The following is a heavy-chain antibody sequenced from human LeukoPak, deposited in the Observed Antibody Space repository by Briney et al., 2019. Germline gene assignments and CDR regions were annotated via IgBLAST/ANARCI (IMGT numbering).Heavy chain of an antibody. J-gene: IGHJ5*02. CDR1: GGSISSYY. Sequence: TSETLSLTCTVSGGSISSYYWGGIRQPPGKGLEWIGSIYYSGSTYYNPSLKSRVTISVDTSKNQFSLKLSSVTAADTAVYYCARGNYYDSSGYYFNHWFDPWGQGTLVTVSS. CDR3: ARGNYYDSSGYYFNHWFDP. CDR2: IYYSGST. D-gene: IGHD3-22*01. V-gene: IGHV4-39*01.